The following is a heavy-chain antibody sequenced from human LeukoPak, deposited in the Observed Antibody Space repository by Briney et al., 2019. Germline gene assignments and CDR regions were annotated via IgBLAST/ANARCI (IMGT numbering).Heavy chain of an antibody. Sequence: SETLSLTCTVSGGSISTSDRYWGWIRQPPGKGLEWIGSIYYSGITYRNPSLKSRVTISVDTSKNQFSLRLSSVTAADTAVYYCARLDTAIDYWGQGTLVTVSS. D-gene: IGHD5-18*01. V-gene: IGHV4-39*07. CDR2: IYYSGIT. CDR3: ARLDTAIDY. J-gene: IGHJ4*02. CDR1: GGSISTSDRY.